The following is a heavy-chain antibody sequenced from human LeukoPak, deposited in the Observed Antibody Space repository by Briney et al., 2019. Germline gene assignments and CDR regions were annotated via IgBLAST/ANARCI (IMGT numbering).Heavy chain of an antibody. J-gene: IGHJ2*01. V-gene: IGHV5-51*01. CDR1: GYSFTSYW. Sequence: GESLKISCKGSGYSFTSYWISWVRQMPGKGLEWMGIISPGVSDTRYNPSFQGQVTISADKSISTAYLQCSRLKASDTAMYYCARSWGVVVTEPNWYFDLWGRGTLVTVSS. CDR2: ISPGVSDT. CDR3: ARSWGVVVTEPNWYFDL. D-gene: IGHD2-21*02.